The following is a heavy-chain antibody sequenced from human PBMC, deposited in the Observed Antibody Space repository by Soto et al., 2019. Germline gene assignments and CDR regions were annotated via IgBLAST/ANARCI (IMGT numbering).Heavy chain of an antibody. CDR3: ATDGVDSSGYLED. CDR1: GGTFSNYA. D-gene: IGHD3-22*01. J-gene: IGHJ4*02. V-gene: IGHV1-69*12. CDR2: IIPIFGTA. Sequence: QVQLVQSGAEVKKSGSSVKVSCKASGGTFSNYAVSWVRQAPGQGLAWMGAIIPIFGTANYAQKFQGRVTITADESTSTAYMELSSLRSEDTAVYYCATDGVDSSGYLEDWGQGTLVTVSS.